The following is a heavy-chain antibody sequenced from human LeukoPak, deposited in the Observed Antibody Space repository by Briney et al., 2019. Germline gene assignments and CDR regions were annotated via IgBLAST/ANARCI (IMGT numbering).Heavy chain of an antibody. J-gene: IGHJ4*02. CDR3: AKARGATYGTYYFDY. D-gene: IGHD4/OR15-4a*01. CDR1: GFTFSSYA. CDR2: SGSGGDT. V-gene: IGHV3-23*01. Sequence: GGSLRLSCAASGFTFSSYAMNWVRQAPGKGLEWVSISGSGGDTYYADSVKGRFTISRDNSKNTLSLQMNSLRAEDTAVYYCAKARGATYGTYYFDYWGQGTLVTVSS.